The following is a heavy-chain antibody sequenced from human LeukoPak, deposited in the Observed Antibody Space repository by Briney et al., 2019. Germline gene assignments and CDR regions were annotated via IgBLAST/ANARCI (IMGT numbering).Heavy chain of an antibody. CDR1: GFTVSNNY. J-gene: IGHJ4*01. D-gene: IGHD1-26*01. Sequence: XGSLRLSCAASGFTVSNNYMSWVRQAPGKGLEWVSLIYSGGSTYYADSVKGRFTISRDNSKNTLYLQMSSLRAEDTAMYYCAREVLYRGSYYGGFDYWGXGTXVTASS. CDR2: IYSGGST. V-gene: IGHV3-53*01. CDR3: AREVLYRGSYYGGFDY.